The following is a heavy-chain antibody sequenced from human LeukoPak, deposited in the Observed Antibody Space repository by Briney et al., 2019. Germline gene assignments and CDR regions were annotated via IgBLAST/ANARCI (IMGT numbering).Heavy chain of an antibody. CDR2: INTDTGNP. CDR1: GYSFTTYG. J-gene: IGHJ4*02. D-gene: IGHD5-12*01. CDR3: ARALHWWLLDY. V-gene: IGHV7-4-1*02. Sequence: ASVKVSCKASGYSFTTYGVNWVRQAPGQGLEWMGWINTDTGNPTYAQAFTGQFVFSLDTSVNTAYLQISSLEAEDTAVYYCARALHWWLLDYWGQGTLVTVSS.